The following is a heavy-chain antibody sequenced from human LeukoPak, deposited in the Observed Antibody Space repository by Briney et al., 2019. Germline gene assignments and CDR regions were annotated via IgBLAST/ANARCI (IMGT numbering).Heavy chain of an antibody. CDR1: GFTFTSYS. CDR3: ARDPGGTPFDL. J-gene: IGHJ5*02. Sequence: PGGSLRLSCSASGFTFTSYSMHWVRQAPGKXXXYVSAINDNGGSTYYGDSVKGRFTISRDNSKNTLYLQMSSLRGDDTAIYYCARDPGGTPFDLWGQGTLVTVSS. D-gene: IGHD4-23*01. V-gene: IGHV3-64D*09. CDR2: INDNGGST.